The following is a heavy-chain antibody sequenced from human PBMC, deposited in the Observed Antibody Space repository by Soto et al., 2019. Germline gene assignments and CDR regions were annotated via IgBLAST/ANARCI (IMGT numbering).Heavy chain of an antibody. Sequence: QVQLVESGGGVVQPGRSLRLSCAASGFTFSSYGMHWVRQAPGKGLEWVAVISYDGSNKYYADSVKGRFTISRDNSKNTLYLQMNSLRAEDTAVYYCARAFGVVISLPYFDYWGQGTLVTVSS. CDR2: ISYDGSNK. V-gene: IGHV3-30*03. CDR1: GFTFSSYG. CDR3: ARAFGVVISLPYFDY. J-gene: IGHJ4*02. D-gene: IGHD3-3*01.